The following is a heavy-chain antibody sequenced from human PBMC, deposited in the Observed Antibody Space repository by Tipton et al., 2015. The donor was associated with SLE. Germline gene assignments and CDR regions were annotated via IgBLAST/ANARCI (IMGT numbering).Heavy chain of an antibody. J-gene: IGHJ4*02. V-gene: IGHV4-39*01. CDR2: IYYSGST. D-gene: IGHD4-17*01. CDR1: GGSISSSSYY. Sequence: TLSLTCTVSGGSISSSSYYWGWIRQPPGKGLEWIGSIYYSGSTYYNPSLKSRVTISVDTSKNQFSLKLSSVTAADTAVYYCARRQGMTTVTTDYWGQGTLVTVSS. CDR3: ARRQGMTTVTTDY.